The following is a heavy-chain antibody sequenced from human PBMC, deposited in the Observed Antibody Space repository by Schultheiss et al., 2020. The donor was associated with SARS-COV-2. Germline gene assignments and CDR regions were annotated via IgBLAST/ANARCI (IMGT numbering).Heavy chain of an antibody. CDR2: IYTSGST. Sequence: SETLSLTCTVSGGSISSYYWSWIRQPAGKGLEWIGRIYTSGSTYYNPSLKSRVTISVDTSKNQFSLKLSSVTAADTAVYYCARDLKEWLRLGITKGIDYWGQGSLVTVSS. CDR1: GGSISSYY. CDR3: ARDLKEWLRLGITKGIDY. V-gene: IGHV4-4*07. J-gene: IGHJ4*02. D-gene: IGHD5-12*01.